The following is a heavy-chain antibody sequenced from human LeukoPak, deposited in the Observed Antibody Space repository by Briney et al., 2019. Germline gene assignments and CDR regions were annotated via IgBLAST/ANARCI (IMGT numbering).Heavy chain of an antibody. CDR3: ARGPGGDYILLYYYGMDV. V-gene: IGHV1-8*01. Sequence: ASVKVSCKASGYTFTSYDINWVRQATGQGLEWMGWMNPNSGNTGYAQKFQGRVTMTRNTSISTAYMELSSLRSEDTAVCYCARGPGGDYILLYYYGMDVWGQGTTVTVSS. J-gene: IGHJ6*02. CDR2: MNPNSGNT. CDR1: GYTFTSYD. D-gene: IGHD4-17*01.